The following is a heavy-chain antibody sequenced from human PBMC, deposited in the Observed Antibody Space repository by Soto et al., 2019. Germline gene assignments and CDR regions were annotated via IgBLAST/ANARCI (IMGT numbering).Heavy chain of an antibody. J-gene: IGHJ4*02. CDR2: IYHSGST. CDR3: AGGIAARPLGY. D-gene: IGHD6-6*01. V-gene: IGHV4-30-2*01. CDR1: GGSISSGGSF. Sequence: QLQLQESGSGLVKPSQTLSLTCAVSGGSISSGGSFWSWIRQPPGKGLEWIGYIYHSGSTYYNPSLKXRLTLSXXRSKNQFSLKLSSVTAADTAVYYCAGGIAARPLGYWGQGTLVTVSS.